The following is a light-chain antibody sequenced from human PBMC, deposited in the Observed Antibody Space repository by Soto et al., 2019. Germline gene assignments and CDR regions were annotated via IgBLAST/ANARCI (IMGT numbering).Light chain of an antibody. CDR1: QSLVHSDGNTY. V-gene: IGKV2-30*02. CDR3: MQAQQWPFT. Sequence: VVMTQSPLSLPVTLGQPASISCRSSQSLVHSDGNTYLEWFQQRPGQSPRRLIYKVSNRDSGVPDRISHSESGTDFTLIISRVEAEDVGVYYFMQAQQWPFTFGPGTKVDIK. J-gene: IGKJ3*01. CDR2: KVS.